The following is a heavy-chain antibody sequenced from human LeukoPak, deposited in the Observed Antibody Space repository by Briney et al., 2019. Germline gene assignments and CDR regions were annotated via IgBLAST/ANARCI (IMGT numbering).Heavy chain of an antibody. D-gene: IGHD2-2*01. CDR3: ARVPYCSSTSCYSPYYSYYMDV. CDR2: IYPGDSNT. Sequence: GESLKISCKGSGYSFTNYWIGWVRQLPGKGLGWMGIIYPGDSNTRYSPSFQGQVTISADKAITTAYLQWSSLKASDTAMYYCARVPYCSSTSCYSPYYSYYMDVWGKGTTVTVS. J-gene: IGHJ6*03. CDR1: GYSFTNYW. V-gene: IGHV5-51*01.